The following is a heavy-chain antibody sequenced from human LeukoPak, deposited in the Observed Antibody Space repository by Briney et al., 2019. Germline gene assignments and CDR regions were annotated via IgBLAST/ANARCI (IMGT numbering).Heavy chain of an antibody. CDR2: INHSGST. V-gene: IGHV4-34*01. J-gene: IGHJ4*02. Sequence: SETLSLTCAVYGGSFSGYYWSWILQPPGKGLEWIGEINHSGSTIYNPSLKSRVTISVDTSKNQFSLRLSSVTAADTAVYYCARGSRGYSYGWGQGTLVTVSS. CDR3: ARGSRGYSYG. CDR1: GGSFSGYY. D-gene: IGHD5-18*01.